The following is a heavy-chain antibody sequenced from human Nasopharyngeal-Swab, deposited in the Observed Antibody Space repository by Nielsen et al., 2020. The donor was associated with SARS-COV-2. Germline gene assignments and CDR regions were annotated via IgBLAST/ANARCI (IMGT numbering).Heavy chain of an antibody. CDR2: ISTSSSTT. J-gene: IGHJ4*02. D-gene: IGHD5-24*01. CDR1: GFTFSSYS. Sequence: GGSLRLSCAASGFTFSSYSMNWVRQAPGKGLEWVSYISTSSSTTYYADSVKGRFTISRDNTKNSVYLQMNSLRTEDSALYYCAKDLPGYKGFDYWGQGTLVTVSS. CDR3: AKDLPGYKGFDY. V-gene: IGHV3-48*04.